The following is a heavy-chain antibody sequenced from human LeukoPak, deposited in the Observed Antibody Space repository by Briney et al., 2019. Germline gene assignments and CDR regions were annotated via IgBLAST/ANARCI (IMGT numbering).Heavy chain of an antibody. J-gene: IGHJ5*02. Sequence: GASVKVSCKASGYTFTGYYMYWVRQAPGQGLEWMGWINPNSGGTSYAQKFQGRVTMTRDTSISTAYMELSRLRSDDTAVYYCARGIRRPNWFDPWGQGTLVTVSS. D-gene: IGHD5-18*01. CDR1: GYTFTGYY. CDR2: INPNSGGT. CDR3: ARGIRRPNWFDP. V-gene: IGHV1-2*02.